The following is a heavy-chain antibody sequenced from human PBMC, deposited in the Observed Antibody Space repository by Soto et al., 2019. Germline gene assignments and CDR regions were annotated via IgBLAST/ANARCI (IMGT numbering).Heavy chain of an antibody. D-gene: IGHD3-10*01. CDR2: INHSGST. Sequence: SETLSLTCAVYGGSFSGYYWSWIRQPPGKGLEWIGEINHSGSTNYNPSLKSRVTISVDTSKNQFSLKLSSVTAADTAVYYCAREYYYGSGSFDYWGQGTLVTVSS. CDR3: AREYYYGSGSFDY. CDR1: GGSFSGYY. J-gene: IGHJ4*02. V-gene: IGHV4-34*01.